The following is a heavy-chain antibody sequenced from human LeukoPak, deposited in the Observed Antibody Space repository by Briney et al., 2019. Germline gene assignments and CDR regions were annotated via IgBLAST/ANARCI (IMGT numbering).Heavy chain of an antibody. J-gene: IGHJ4*02. CDR2: IIPIFGTA. CDR1: GGTFGSYA. D-gene: IGHD3-9*01. V-gene: IGHV1-69*01. Sequence: ASVKVSCKASGGTFGSYAISWVRQAPGQGLEWMGGIIPIFGTANYAQKFQGRVTITADESTSTAYMELSSLRSEDTAVYYCARVGVEGYFDWLLSYWGQGTLVTVSS. CDR3: ARVGVEGYFDWLLSY.